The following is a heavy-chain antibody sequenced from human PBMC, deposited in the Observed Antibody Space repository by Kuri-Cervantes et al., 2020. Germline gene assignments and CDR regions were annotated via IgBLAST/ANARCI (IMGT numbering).Heavy chain of an antibody. Sequence: SETLSLTCSISGGSISTYYWNWIRQPPRKELEWLGYVYYNGNTNYNASLKSRVTISVDTSKNQFSLNLSSVTAADTAVYYCARPIYYGSGSYAFWSQGTLVTVSS. CDR3: ARPIYYGSGSYAF. J-gene: IGHJ4*02. CDR2: VYYNGNT. V-gene: IGHV4-59*12. CDR1: GGSISTYY. D-gene: IGHD3-10*01.